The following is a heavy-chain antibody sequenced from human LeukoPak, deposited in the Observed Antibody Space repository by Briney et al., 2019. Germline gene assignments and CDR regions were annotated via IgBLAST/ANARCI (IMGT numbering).Heavy chain of an antibody. CDR2: IYHSGST. D-gene: IGHD3-10*01. J-gene: IGHJ6*02. V-gene: IGHV4-30-2*01. CDR1: DGSISSGGYY. Sequence: SETLSLTCTVSDGSISSGGYYWSWIRQPPGKGLEWIGYIYHSGSTYYNPSLKSRVTISVDTSKNQFSLKLSSVTAADTAVYYCARVIKVDVLLWFGEPPVGMDVWGQGTTVTVSS. CDR3: ARVIKVDVLLWFGEPPVGMDV.